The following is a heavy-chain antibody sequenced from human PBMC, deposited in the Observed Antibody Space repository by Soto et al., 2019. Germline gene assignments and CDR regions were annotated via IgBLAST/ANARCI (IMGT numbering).Heavy chain of an antibody. Sequence: SSETLSLTCTVSGGSISSSSYYWGWIRQPPGKGLEWIGSIYYSGSTYYNPSLKSRVTISVDTSKNQFSLKLSSVTAADTAVYYCARLRADILTGYYYYYGMDVWGQGTTVTVSS. CDR3: ARLRADILTGYYYYYGMDV. V-gene: IGHV4-39*01. D-gene: IGHD3-9*01. CDR1: GGSISSSSYY. CDR2: IYYSGST. J-gene: IGHJ6*02.